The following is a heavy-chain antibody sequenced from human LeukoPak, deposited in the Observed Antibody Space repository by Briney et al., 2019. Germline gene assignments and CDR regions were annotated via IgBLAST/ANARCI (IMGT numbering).Heavy chain of an antibody. J-gene: IGHJ1*01. CDR1: GASISSYY. D-gene: IGHD3-22*01. CDR2: IYSGGST. V-gene: IGHV3-66*01. CDR3: ARSPYYYDSSGYAEYFQH. Sequence: ETLSLTCTVSGASISSYYWSWVRQAPGKGLEWVSVIYSGGSTYYADSVKGRFTISRDNSKNTLYLQMNSLRAEDTAVYYCARSPYYYDSSGYAEYFQHWGQGTLVTVSS.